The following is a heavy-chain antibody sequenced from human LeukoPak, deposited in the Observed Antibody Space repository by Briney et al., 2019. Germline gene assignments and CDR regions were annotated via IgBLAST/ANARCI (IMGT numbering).Heavy chain of an antibody. D-gene: IGHD2-2*02. V-gene: IGHV1-2*02. CDR1: GYTFTGYY. J-gene: IGHJ3*02. CDR3: ARDHGLVVVPAAITDAFDI. CDR2: INPNSGGT. Sequence: ASVKVSCKASGYTFTGYYMHWVRQAPGQGLEWMGWINPNSGGTDYAQKFQGRVTMTRDTSISTAYMELSRLRSDDTAVYYCARDHGLVVVPAAITDAFDIWGQGTMVTVSS.